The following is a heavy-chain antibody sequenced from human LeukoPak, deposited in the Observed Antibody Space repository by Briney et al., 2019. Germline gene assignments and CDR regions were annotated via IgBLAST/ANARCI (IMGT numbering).Heavy chain of an antibody. Sequence: PGGSLRLSCAASGFTFSDYYMSWIRQAPGKGLEWVSYISSSSSYTNYADSVKGRFTISRDNAKDLLYLHLNSLRDEDTAVYYCARDTVNGPFVISLDLWGQGVLVTVSS. CDR1: GFTFSDYY. CDR3: ARDTVNGPFVISLDL. V-gene: IGHV3-11*06. J-gene: IGHJ5*02. D-gene: IGHD2-8*01. CDR2: ISSSSSYT.